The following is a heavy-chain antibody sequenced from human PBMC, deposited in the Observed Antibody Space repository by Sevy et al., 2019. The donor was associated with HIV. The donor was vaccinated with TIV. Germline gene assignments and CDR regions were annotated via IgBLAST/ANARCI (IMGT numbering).Heavy chain of an antibody. CDR2: IYGSGST. D-gene: IGHD3-16*01. CDR1: GGSISRYY. J-gene: IGHJ4*02. CDR3: AREAKLGAPLGY. V-gene: IGHV4-4*07. Sequence: SETLSLTCTVSGGSISRYYWSWIRQPAGKGLEWIGHIYGSGSTSYNPSLKSRVTMSVDTSQNQLSLKLTSVTAADTAVYYCAREAKLGAPLGYWGQGTLVTVSS.